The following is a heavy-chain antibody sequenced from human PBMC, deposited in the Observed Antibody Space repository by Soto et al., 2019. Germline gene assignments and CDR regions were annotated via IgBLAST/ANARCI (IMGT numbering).Heavy chain of an antibody. CDR2: ISYDGSKK. J-gene: IGHJ3*02. Sequence: GGSLRLSCAASGFTFSSYDIHRVRQAPGKGLEWVAVISYDGSKKYYADAVKGQFTISRDNSKNTLYLQMNSLRAEDTAVYYCAKAYSGPFDIWGQGTMVTVSS. CDR3: AKAYSGPFDI. D-gene: IGHD1-26*01. CDR1: GFTFSSYD. V-gene: IGHV3-30*18.